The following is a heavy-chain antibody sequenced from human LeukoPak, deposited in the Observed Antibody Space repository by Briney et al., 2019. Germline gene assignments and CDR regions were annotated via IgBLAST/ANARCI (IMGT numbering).Heavy chain of an antibody. CDR2: INSDGSWT. CDR3: VSFYEAY. CDR1: GNYW. V-gene: IGHV3-74*01. D-gene: IGHD2/OR15-2a*01. J-gene: IGHJ4*02. Sequence: GSLRLSCTASGNYWMHWVRQAPGKGLVWVSHINSDGSWTSYADSVKGRFTISKDNAKNTVYLQMNNLRAEDTAVYYCVSFYEAYWGRGTLVTVSS.